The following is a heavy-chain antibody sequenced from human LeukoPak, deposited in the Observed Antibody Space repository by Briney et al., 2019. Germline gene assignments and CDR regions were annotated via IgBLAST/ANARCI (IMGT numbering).Heavy chain of an antibody. CDR3: ASLVAAKLPYY. D-gene: IGHD2-15*01. V-gene: IGHV4-39*01. J-gene: IGHJ4*02. CDR1: GYSISSTTYY. Sequence: SETLSLTCTVSGYSISSTTYYWGWIRQPPGKGLEWIGGLYYSGSTYYNPSLKSRFTIYADTSKNQFSLKLSSVTAADTAVYYCASLVAAKLPYYWGQGTLVTVSS. CDR2: LYYSGST.